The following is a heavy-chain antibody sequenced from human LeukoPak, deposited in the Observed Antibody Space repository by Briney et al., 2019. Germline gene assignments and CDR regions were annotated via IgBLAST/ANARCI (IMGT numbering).Heavy chain of an antibody. CDR3: ARDRGSSWLFDY. D-gene: IGHD6-13*01. V-gene: IGHV3-21*01. CDR2: ISSSSSYI. CDR1: GFSFSAAW. J-gene: IGHJ4*02. Sequence: GGSLRLSCEASGFSFSAAWMTWVRQAPGKGLEWVSSISSSSSYIYYADAVKGRFTISRDNAKNSLYLQMNSLRAEDTAVYYCARDRGSSWLFDYWGQGTLVTVSS.